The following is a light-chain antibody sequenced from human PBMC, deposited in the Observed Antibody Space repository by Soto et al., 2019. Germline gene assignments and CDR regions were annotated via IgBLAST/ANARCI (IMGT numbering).Light chain of an antibody. Sequence: MTQSPATLSVSPGERATLSCRASQSVSSNLAWYQQKPGQAPRLLIYGAYTRATGIPARFSGSGSGTDFTLTISRLQSEGVDVYSCEQYNNWSPITYGGGTKVDIK. J-gene: IGKJ4*01. CDR3: EQYNNWSPIT. CDR1: QSVSSN. CDR2: GAY. V-gene: IGKV3-15*01.